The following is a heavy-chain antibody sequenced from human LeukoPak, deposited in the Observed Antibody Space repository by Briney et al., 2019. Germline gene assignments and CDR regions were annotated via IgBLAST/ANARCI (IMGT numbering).Heavy chain of an antibody. J-gene: IGHJ1*01. CDR2: IKSDGKT. CDR3: ARAPSEIGGYYPEYFRH. D-gene: IGHD3-22*01. CDR1: GFTFSSYW. V-gene: IGHV3-74*01. Sequence: GGSLRLSCAASGFTFSSYWMHWVRQAPGKGLVWASRIKSDGKTNYADSVKGRFTISRDNAKNTVSLQMNSLRAEDTGVYYCARAPSEIGGYYPEYFRHWGQGTLVTVSS.